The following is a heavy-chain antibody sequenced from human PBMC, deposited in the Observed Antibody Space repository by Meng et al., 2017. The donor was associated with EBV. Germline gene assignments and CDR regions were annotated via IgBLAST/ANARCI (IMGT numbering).Heavy chain of an antibody. CDR1: GYNFRNYA. CDR2: INTYSGKA. CDR3: ARGVEENGSHYPFDS. Sequence: VPLVQTWSEWKRPGASVKVYCKASGYNFRNYAINWMRQVPGQGLEWMGWINTYSGKATFAQGFTGRFVFSLDTPVTTAHLQISGLKTEDSAVYYCARGVEENGSHYPFDSWGQGTLVTVSS. V-gene: IGHV7-4-1*02. D-gene: IGHD1-1*01. J-gene: IGHJ4*02.